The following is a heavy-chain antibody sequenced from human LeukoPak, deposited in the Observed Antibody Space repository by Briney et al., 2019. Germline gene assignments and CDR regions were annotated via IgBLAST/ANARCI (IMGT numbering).Heavy chain of an antibody. CDR1: GYTFTSYG. Sequence: GASVKVSCKASGYTFTSYGISWVRQAPGQGLEWMGWISAYNGNTNYAQELQGRVTMTTDTSTSTAYMELRSLRSDDTAVYYCAICSRVSHEPSFDYWGQGTLVTVSS. V-gene: IGHV1-18*01. J-gene: IGHJ4*02. D-gene: IGHD5-18*01. CDR3: AICSRVSHEPSFDY. CDR2: ISAYNGNT.